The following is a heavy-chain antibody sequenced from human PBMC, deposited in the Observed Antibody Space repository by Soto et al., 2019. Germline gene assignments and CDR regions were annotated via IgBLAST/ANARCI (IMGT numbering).Heavy chain of an antibody. CDR1: GGTFSSYA. CDR3: ARSGYSSSWYYAFDY. CDR2: IIPIFGTA. Sequence: SVKVSCKASGGTFSSYAISWVRQAPGQGLEWMGGIIPIFGTANYAQKFQGRVTTTADKSTSTAYMELSSLRSEDTAVYYCARSGYSSSWYYAFDYWGQGTLVTVSS. V-gene: IGHV1-69*06. J-gene: IGHJ4*02. D-gene: IGHD6-13*01.